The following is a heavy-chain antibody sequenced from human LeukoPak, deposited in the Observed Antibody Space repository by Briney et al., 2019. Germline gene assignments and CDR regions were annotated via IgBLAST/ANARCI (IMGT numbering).Heavy chain of an antibody. V-gene: IGHV1-69*13. CDR1: GGTFSSYA. J-gene: IGHJ5*02. D-gene: IGHD5-24*01. CDR2: IIPIFGTA. CDR3: ARDGEMATILGNWFDP. Sequence: SVKVSCKASGGTFSSYAISWVRQAPGQGLEWMGGIIPIFGTANYAQKFQGRVTITAAESTSTAYMELSSLRSEDTAVYYCARDGEMATILGNWFDPWGQGTLVTVSS.